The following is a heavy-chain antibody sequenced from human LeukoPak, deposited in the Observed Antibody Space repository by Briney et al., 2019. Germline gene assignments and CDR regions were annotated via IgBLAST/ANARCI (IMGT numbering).Heavy chain of an antibody. CDR3: ARVQQIDYDFWSGYYFGWFDP. Sequence: SETLSLTCTVSGGSISGYYWSWIRQSPGKGLESIGFIYYTGSTNYNPSLNSRVTISVDKSKNQFSLKLSSVTAADTAVYYCARVQQIDYDFWSGYYFGWFDPWGQGTLVTVSS. CDR2: IYYTGST. V-gene: IGHV4-59*12. D-gene: IGHD3-3*01. J-gene: IGHJ5*02. CDR1: GGSISGYY.